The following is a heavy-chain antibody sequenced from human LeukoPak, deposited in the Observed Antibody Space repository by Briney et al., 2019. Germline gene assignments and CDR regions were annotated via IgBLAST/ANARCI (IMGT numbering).Heavy chain of an antibody. CDR2: IYYSGST. CDR1: GGSISSYY. V-gene: IGHV4-59*12. J-gene: IGHJ6*03. CDR3: ARIIRPYYDFWSGEGKNYYYYMDV. D-gene: IGHD3-3*01. Sequence: PSETLSLTCIVSGGSISSYYWSWIRQPPGKGLEWIGYIYYSGSTNYNPSLKSRVTISVDTSKNQFSLKLSSVTAADTAVYYCARIIRPYYDFWSGEGKNYYYYMDVWGKGTTVTVSS.